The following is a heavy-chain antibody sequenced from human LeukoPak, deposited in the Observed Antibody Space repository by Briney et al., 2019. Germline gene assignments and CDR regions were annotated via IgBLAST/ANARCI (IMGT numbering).Heavy chain of an antibody. CDR3: ARDIGAAKNYYYYGMDV. CDR2: INSDGSST. Sequence: GGSLRLSCAASGFTFSSYWMHWVRQAPGKGLVWVSRINSDGSSTSYADSVKGRFTISRDNAKSTLYLQMNSLRAEDTAVYYCARDIGAAKNYYYYGMDVWGQGTTVTVSS. CDR1: GFTFSSYW. D-gene: IGHD2-15*01. J-gene: IGHJ6*02. V-gene: IGHV3-74*01.